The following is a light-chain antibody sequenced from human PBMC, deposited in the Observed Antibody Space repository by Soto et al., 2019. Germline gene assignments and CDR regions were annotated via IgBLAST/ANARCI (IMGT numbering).Light chain of an antibody. CDR2: SAS. CDR1: QSIARY. Sequence: DIQMTQSPSSLSASVGDRVTITCRASQSIARYLNWYQQRPGKAPKLLISSASGLQSGVPSRFSGSGSGTDFTLTISRLQPEDFATYYCQQSFSTPTFGRGTKVEIK. CDR3: QQSFSTPT. V-gene: IGKV1-39*01. J-gene: IGKJ1*01.